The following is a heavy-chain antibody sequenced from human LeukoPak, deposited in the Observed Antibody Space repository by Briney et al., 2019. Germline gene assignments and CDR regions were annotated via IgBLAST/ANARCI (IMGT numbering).Heavy chain of an antibody. Sequence: ASVKVSCKASGYTFTSYAMNWVRQAPGQGLEWMGWINTNTGNPTYGQGFTGRFVFSLDTSVSTAYLQISGLKAEDTAVYYCARGPPPTVLTTFGWFDPWGQGTLVTVSS. CDR1: GYTFTSYA. CDR3: ARGPPPTVLTTFGWFDP. V-gene: IGHV7-4-1*02. J-gene: IGHJ5*02. CDR2: INTNTGNP. D-gene: IGHD4-11*01.